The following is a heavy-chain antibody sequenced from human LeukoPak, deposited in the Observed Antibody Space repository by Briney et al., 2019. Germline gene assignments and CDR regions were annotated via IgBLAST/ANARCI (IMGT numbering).Heavy chain of an antibody. CDR2: SSSGGSAI. D-gene: IGHD6-19*01. V-gene: IGHV3-11*04. Sequence: KPSETLSLTCTVSGGSISSYYTSWIRQAPGKGLEWVSYSSSGGSAIYYADSVKGRFTISRDNAKNSVYLQMNSLRAEDTAVYYCATTRYSSASYSVYWGQGTLVTVSS. J-gene: IGHJ4*02. CDR1: GGSISSYY. CDR3: ATTRYSSASYSVY.